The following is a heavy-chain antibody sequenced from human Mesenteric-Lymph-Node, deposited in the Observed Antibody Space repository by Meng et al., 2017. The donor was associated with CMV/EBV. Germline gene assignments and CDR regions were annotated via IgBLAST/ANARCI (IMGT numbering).Heavy chain of an antibody. D-gene: IGHD6-13*01. CDR1: GFTFSSYW. J-gene: IGHJ6*02. Sequence: GGSLRLSCAASGFTFSSYWMSWVRQAPGKGLEWVANIKQDGSEKYYVDSVKGRFTISRDNAKNSLYLQMNSLRAEDTAVYYCARDQRPHHNSSSWYHLTYYYYYGMDVWGQGTTVTVSS. CDR2: IKQDGSEK. CDR3: ARDQRPHHNSSSWYHLTYYYYYGMDV. V-gene: IGHV3-7*01.